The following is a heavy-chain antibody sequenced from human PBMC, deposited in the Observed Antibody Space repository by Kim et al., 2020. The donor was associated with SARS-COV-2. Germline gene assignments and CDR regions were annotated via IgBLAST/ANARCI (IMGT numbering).Heavy chain of an antibody. J-gene: IGHJ4*02. CDR3: AKDPSTAIAAAGRGGDY. CDR1: GFTLSSYG. V-gene: IGHV3-30*18. D-gene: IGHD6-13*01. CDR2: ISYDGSNK. Sequence: GGSLRLSCAASGFTLSSYGMHWVRQAPGKGLEWVAGISYDGSNKYYADSVKGRFTISRDNSKNTLYLQMNILRAEDTAVYYCAKDPSTAIAAAGRGGDYWGQGTLVTVSS.